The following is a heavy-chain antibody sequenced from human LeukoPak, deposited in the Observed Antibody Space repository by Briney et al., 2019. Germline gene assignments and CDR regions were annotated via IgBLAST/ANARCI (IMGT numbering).Heavy chain of an antibody. V-gene: IGHV1-69*04. CDR3: ARAALSSCSSTSCTDY. D-gene: IGHD2-2*01. CDR1: GFTFSSYA. Sequence: GGSLRLSCAASGFTFSSYAISWVRQAPGQGLEWMGRIIPILGIANYAQKFQGRVTITADKSTSTAYMELSSLRSEDTAVYYCARAALSSCSSTSCTDYWGQGTLVTVSS. J-gene: IGHJ4*02. CDR2: IIPILGIA.